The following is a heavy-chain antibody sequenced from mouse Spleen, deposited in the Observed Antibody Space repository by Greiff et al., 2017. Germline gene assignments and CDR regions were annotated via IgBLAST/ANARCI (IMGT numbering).Heavy chain of an antibody. V-gene: IGHV1-7*01. D-gene: IGHD2-2*01. CDR2: INPSSGYT. CDR3: AREGGLRRAWFAY. J-gene: IGHJ3*01. CDR1: GYTFTSYW. Sequence: VQLQQSGPELVKPGASVKLSCKASGYTFTSYWMHWVKQRPGQGLEWIGYINPSSGYTKYNQKFKDKATLTADKSSSTAYMQLSSLTYEDSAVYYCAREGGLRRAWFAYWGQGTLVTVSA.